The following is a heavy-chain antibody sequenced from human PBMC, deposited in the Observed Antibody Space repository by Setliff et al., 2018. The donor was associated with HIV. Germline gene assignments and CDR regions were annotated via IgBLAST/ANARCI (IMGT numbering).Heavy chain of an antibody. CDR2: INHGGSP. J-gene: IGHJ4*02. V-gene: IGHV4-34*01. CDR3: ASFFVTTVTNQDY. Sequence: PSETLSLTCAVYGGSFSGYYWSWIRQPPGKGLEWIGEINHGGSPNYNPSLKSRVTISVDKSKNQFSLRLNSVTAADTAVYYCASFFVTTVTNQDYWGQGTPVTVSS. D-gene: IGHD4-17*01. CDR1: GGSFSGYY.